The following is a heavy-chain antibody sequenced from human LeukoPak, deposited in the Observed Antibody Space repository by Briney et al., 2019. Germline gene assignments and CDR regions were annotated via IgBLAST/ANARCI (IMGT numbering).Heavy chain of an antibody. CDR2: INHSGST. D-gene: IGHD3-16*01. Sequence: SETLSLTCAVYGGSFSGYYWSWIRQPPGKGLEWIGEINHSGSTNYNPSLKSRVTISVDTSKSQFSLKLSSVTAADTAVYYCARSGVWRITIARGAFDIWGQGTMVTVSS. CDR3: ARSGVWRITIARGAFDI. CDR1: GGSFSGYY. V-gene: IGHV4-34*01. J-gene: IGHJ3*02.